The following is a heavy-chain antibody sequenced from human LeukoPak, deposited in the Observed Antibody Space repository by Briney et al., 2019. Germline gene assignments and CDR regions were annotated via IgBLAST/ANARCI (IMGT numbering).Heavy chain of an antibody. J-gene: IGHJ4*02. CDR2: IYYSGST. CDR1: GGSISSSSYY. V-gene: IGHV4-39*01. CDR3: ARGDMITFGGVIVPVDY. Sequence: PSETLSLTXTVSGGSISSSSYYWGWIRQPPGKGLEWIGSIYYSGSTYYNPSLKSRVTISVDTSKNQFSLKLSSVTAADTAVYYCARGDMITFGGVIVPVDYWGQGTLVTVSS. D-gene: IGHD3-16*02.